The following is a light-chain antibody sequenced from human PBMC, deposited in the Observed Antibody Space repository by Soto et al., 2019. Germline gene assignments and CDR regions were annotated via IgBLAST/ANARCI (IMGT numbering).Light chain of an antibody. V-gene: IGKV3-20*01. J-gene: IGKJ2*01. CDR1: QSVSSSY. CDR3: QQYGSSPSYT. CDR2: GAS. Sequence: EIVLTQSPGTLSLSPGERATLSCRASQSVSSSYLAWYQQKPGQAPRLLIYGASSRATGIPDRFSGSRSGTDFTLTISRLEPEDFAVYYSQQYGSSPSYTFGQGTKLEIK.